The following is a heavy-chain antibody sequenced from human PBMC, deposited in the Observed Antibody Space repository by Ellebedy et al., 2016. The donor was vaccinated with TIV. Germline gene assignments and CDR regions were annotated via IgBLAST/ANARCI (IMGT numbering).Heavy chain of an antibody. J-gene: IGHJ4*02. D-gene: IGHD5-12*01. CDR1: GFTFSSYS. CDR3: ARGGYGDY. Sequence: PGGSLRLSCAASGFTFSSYSMTWVRQAPGKGLEWFSFITGISSTIYYADSVKGRFTISRDNAKNSLYLQMNSLRDEDTAVYYCARGGYGDYWGQGTLVTVSS. CDR2: ITGISSTI. V-gene: IGHV3-48*02.